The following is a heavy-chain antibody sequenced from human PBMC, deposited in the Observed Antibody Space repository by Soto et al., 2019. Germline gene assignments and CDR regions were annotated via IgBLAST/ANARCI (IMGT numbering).Heavy chain of an antibody. Sequence: GSLRLSCAASGFTFSDYYMSWIRQAPGKGLEWVSYISSSSSYTNYADSVKGRFTISRDNAKNSLYLQMNSLRAEDTAVYYCARDERTTVTSDYWGQGTLVTVSS. V-gene: IGHV3-11*06. J-gene: IGHJ4*02. CDR1: GFTFSDYY. CDR3: ARDERTTVTSDY. CDR2: ISSSSSYT. D-gene: IGHD4-17*01.